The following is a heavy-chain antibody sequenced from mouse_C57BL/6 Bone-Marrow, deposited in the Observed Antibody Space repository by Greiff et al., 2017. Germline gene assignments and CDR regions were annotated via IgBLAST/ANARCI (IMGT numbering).Heavy chain of an antibody. CDR2: IYPGGGYT. CDR1: GYTFTNYW. J-gene: IGHJ3*01. Sequence: QVQLQQSGAELVRPGTSVKMSCKASGYTFTNYWIGWAKQRPGHGLQWIGDIYPGGGYTNYNEKFKGKATLTADKSSSTAYMQFSSLTSEDSAIYYCARGGIYYGSSCVPFADWGQGTLVTVSA. V-gene: IGHV1-63*01. D-gene: IGHD1-1*01. CDR3: ARGGIYYGSSCVPFAD.